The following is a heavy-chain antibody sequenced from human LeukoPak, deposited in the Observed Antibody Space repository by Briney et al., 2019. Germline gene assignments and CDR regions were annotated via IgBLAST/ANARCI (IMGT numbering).Heavy chain of an antibody. CDR3: AMVRGAYGEFDY. CDR2: ISGSGGST. D-gene: IGHD3-10*01. CDR1: GGSFSGYY. V-gene: IGHV3-23*01. J-gene: IGHJ4*02. Sequence: ETLSLTCAVYGGSFSGYYWSWIRQPPGKGLEWVSVISGSGGSTYYADSVKGRFTISRDNSKNTLYLQMNSLRAEDTAVYYCAMVRGAYGEFDYWGQGTLVTVSS.